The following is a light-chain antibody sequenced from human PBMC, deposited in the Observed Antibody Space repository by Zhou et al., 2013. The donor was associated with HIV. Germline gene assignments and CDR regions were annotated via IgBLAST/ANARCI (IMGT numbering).Light chain of an antibody. CDR3: ATCFC. Sequence: QSALTQPASVSGSPGQSITISCTGTSSDIGGYVSWYQQHPGKAPKLMIYDVNKRPSGVSNRFSGSKSGNTASLTVSGLQAEDEADYYCATCFCFGTGTKVTVL. CDR1: SSDIGGY. V-gene: IGLV2-14*03. J-gene: IGLJ1*01. CDR2: DVN.